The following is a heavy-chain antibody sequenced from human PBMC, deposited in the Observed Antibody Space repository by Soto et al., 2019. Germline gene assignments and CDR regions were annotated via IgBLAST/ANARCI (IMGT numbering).Heavy chain of an antibody. Sequence: QVQLVQSGAEVKKPGASVRVSCKASGYTFARYGIDWVRQAPGQGLDWMGWISGHNGDTKYVQKFQGRVSMTTDTATSTASMELRSLRSDDTAVYYCARSGSMPYYCYGMDVWGQGTTVTVSS. D-gene: IGHD3-10*01. J-gene: IGHJ6*02. CDR2: ISGHNGDT. CDR1: GYTFARYG. CDR3: ARSGSMPYYCYGMDV. V-gene: IGHV1-18*01.